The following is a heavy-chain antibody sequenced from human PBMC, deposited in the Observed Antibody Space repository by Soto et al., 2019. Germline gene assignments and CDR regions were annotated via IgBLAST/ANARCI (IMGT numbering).Heavy chain of an antibody. CDR1: GGSISSSSYY. CDR3: ARYCTNGVCYGGFDY. J-gene: IGHJ4*02. Sequence: SETLSLTCTVSGGSISSSSYYWGWIRQPPGKGLEWIGSIYYSGSTYYNPSLKSRATISVDTSKNQFSLKLSSVTAADTAVYYCARYCTNGVCYGGFDYWGQGTLVTVSS. CDR2: IYYSGST. V-gene: IGHV4-39*01. D-gene: IGHD2-8*01.